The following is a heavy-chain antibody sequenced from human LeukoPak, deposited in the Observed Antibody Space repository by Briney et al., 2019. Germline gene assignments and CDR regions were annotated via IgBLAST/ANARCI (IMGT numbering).Heavy chain of an antibody. Sequence: SETLSLSCRVYGGSFSGYYWSWIRQSPGKGLEWIGEIDHSGSTSYNPSLKSRVTMSVDTSNNYFSLKLSSVTAADTVVYYCARGKYYFGSGSFGDYWGQGTLVTVSS. CDR3: ARGKYYFGSGSFGDY. J-gene: IGHJ4*02. CDR2: IDHSGST. CDR1: GGSFSGYY. V-gene: IGHV4-34*01. D-gene: IGHD3-10*01.